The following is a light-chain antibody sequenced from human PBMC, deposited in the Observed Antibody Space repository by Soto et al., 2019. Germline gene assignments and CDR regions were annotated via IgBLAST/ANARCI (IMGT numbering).Light chain of an antibody. V-gene: IGKV1-39*01. J-gene: IGKJ1*01. CDR3: QQSYSTPWT. Sequence: DIQMTQSPSSLSASAGDRVTITCRASQSISSHLNWYQQKPGKAPNLLIYAASSLQSGVPSRFSGSASGTDFTLTISSLQPEDFATYFCQQSYSTPWTFGQGTKVEI. CDR1: QSISSH. CDR2: AAS.